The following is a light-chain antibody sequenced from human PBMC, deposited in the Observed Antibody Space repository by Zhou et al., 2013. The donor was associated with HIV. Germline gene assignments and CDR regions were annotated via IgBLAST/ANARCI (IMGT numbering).Light chain of an antibody. CDR3: QQYGSSPIT. V-gene: IGKV3-20*01. J-gene: IGKJ5*01. Sequence: EIVLTQSPGTLSLSPGERATLSCRASQSVRSNHLAWYQQKPGQAPRPLIFGASSRATGIPDRFSGSGSGTDFTLTISRLEPEDFAVYYCQQYGSSPITFGQGTRLEIK. CDR2: GAS. CDR1: QSVRSNH.